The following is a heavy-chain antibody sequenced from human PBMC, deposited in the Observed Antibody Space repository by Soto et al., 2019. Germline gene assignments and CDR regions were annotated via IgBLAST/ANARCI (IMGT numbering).Heavy chain of an antibody. V-gene: IGHV1-69*06. CDR3: ASTDCSSHSCSIRGHHYDDGMDV. D-gene: IGHD2-15*01. CDR1: GGTCNNYA. Sequence: VQLVQPGSEVKKPGASVRVSCQGSGGTCNNYAVSWVRQAPGQGLEWMGGIIPLLGTVYSAQKFEARITLFSDTSRTTDDIELLSLTSEDTALYYCASTDCSSHSCSIRGHHYDDGMDVWGQGTSFTVS. J-gene: IGHJ6*02. CDR2: IIPLLGTV.